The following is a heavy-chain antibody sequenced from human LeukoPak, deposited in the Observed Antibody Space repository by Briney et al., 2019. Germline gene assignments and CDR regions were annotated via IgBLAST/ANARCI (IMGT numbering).Heavy chain of an antibody. D-gene: IGHD1-1*01. CDR3: VTRVKSPGDY. V-gene: IGHV3-15*01. J-gene: IGHJ4*02. Sequence: PGGSLRLSCEASGFTFSNVWMNWVRQAPGKGLEWIGRIKTKTNGGTTEYAAPVKGRFTISRDDSKNTVYLQMNSLKTEDTALYYCVTRVKSPGDYWGQGTLV. CDR2: IKTKTNGGTT. CDR1: GFTFSNVW.